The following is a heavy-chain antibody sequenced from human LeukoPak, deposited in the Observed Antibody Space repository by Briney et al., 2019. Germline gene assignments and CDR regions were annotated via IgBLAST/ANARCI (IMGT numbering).Heavy chain of an antibody. CDR3: ATTYAGRYYFDY. CDR1: GYSFSNYW. D-gene: IGHD3-16*01. Sequence: GESLKISCKGSGYSFSNYWIGWVRQMPGKGLEWMGLIYPGDSHTTYSPSFQGQVTISADKSISTAYLQWSSLKASDTAMYYCATTYAGRYYFDYWGQGTLVTVSS. CDR2: IYPGDSHT. J-gene: IGHJ4*02. V-gene: IGHV5-51*01.